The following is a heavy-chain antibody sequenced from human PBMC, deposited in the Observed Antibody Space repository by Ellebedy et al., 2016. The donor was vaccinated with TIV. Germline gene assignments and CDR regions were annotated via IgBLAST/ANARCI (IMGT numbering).Heavy chain of an antibody. CDR2: IWYDGSNK. J-gene: IGHJ4*02. CDR1: GFTFSSYA. V-gene: IGHV3-33*08. Sequence: GESLKISCAASGFTFSSYAMHWVRQAPGKGLEWVAVIWYDGSNKYYADSVKGRFTISRDNSKNTLYLQMNSLRAEDTAVYYCARDLAGNNGYSFGFDYWGQGTLVTVSS. CDR3: ARDLAGNNGYSFGFDY. D-gene: IGHD5-18*01.